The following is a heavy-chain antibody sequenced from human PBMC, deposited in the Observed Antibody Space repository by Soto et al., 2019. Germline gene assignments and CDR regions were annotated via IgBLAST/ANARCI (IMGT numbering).Heavy chain of an antibody. CDR3: ARGANSGYAPAGHLVY. Sequence: QVQLVQSGAEVKKPGSSVKVCCKAYGGTLSSYAISWVRQSPGQGLEWMGGIIPIFGTANYEQKFQGRVTITADESTSTAYMELSSLRSEDTAVYYCARGANSGYAPAGHLVYWGQGTLVTVSS. J-gene: IGHJ4*02. CDR1: GGTLSSYA. V-gene: IGHV1-69*01. D-gene: IGHD5-12*01. CDR2: IIPIFGTA.